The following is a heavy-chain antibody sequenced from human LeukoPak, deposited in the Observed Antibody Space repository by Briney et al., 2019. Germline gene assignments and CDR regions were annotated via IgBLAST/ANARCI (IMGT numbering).Heavy chain of an antibody. D-gene: IGHD3-9*01. Sequence: SETLSLTCTVSGGSVSSGSYYWSWIRQPPGKGLEWIGYTYYSGSTNYNPSLKSRVTISVDTSKNQFSLKLSSVTAADTAVYYCARGAPVLRYFDWLPRGRKNNWFDPWGQGTLVTVSS. CDR1: GGSVSSGSYY. CDR3: ARGAPVLRYFDWLPRGRKNNWFDP. V-gene: IGHV4-61*01. CDR2: TYYSGST. J-gene: IGHJ5*02.